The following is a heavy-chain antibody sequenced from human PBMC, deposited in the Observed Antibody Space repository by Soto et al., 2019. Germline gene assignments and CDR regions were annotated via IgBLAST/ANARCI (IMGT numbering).Heavy chain of an antibody. CDR1: GFAFSLYS. CDR3: ARAVTWGLDV. V-gene: IGHV3-48*02. CDR2: ISRSSTGI. D-gene: IGHD3-10*01. J-gene: IGHJ6*02. Sequence: EVQLVESGRGRVQPGGPLRLSCAASGFAFSLYSMSWVRQAPGKGLEWVSYISRSSTGIHYADSVKGRFTISRDDATNSMHLQMNSLRDGDTAVYYCARAVTWGLDVWGQGTTVSISS.